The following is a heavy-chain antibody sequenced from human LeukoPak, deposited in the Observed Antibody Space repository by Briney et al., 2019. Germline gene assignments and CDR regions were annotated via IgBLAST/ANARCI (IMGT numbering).Heavy chain of an antibody. D-gene: IGHD5-18*01. J-gene: IGHJ4*02. V-gene: IGHV3-74*01. Sequence: GGSLRLSCGASGFTFNTYWMHWVRQAPGEGPVWVAHILNDGGSTSYADSVKGRFIISRDNAKNTLSLQMNSLRAEDTAVYYCVRHNYGYDYWGQGTPVTVSS. CDR3: VRHNYGYDY. CDR1: GFTFNTYW. CDR2: ILNDGGST.